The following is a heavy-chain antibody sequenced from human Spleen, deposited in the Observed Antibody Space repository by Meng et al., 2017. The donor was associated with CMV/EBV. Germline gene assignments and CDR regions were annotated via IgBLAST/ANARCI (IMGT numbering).Heavy chain of an antibody. J-gene: IGHJ4*02. CDR3: TRAGPLGYCKRGYCGTSDY. CDR2: IRNKANFYTT. Sequence: GGSLRLSCAASGFTFSEHYMDWVRRAPGKGLEWVGRIRNKANFYTTEYAASVEGRFSISRDDSLNSLYLQMNDLRVEDTATYYCTRAGPLGYCKRGYCGTSDYWGQGALVTVSS. D-gene: IGHD2-15*01. CDR1: GFTFSEHY. V-gene: IGHV3-72*01.